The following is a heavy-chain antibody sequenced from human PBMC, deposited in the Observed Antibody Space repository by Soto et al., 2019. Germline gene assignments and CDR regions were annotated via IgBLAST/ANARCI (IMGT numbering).Heavy chain of an antibody. D-gene: IGHD3-22*01. CDR2: ISPYNGNT. CDR3: ARDQYYFDSSGYYGL. CDR1: GYTFVSYG. Sequence: QIQLVQSGAEVKKPGASVRVSCETSGYTFVSYGISWVRQAPGQGLEWMGWISPYNGNTNYAEKFKDRVTLTTDTSTDTAFLDLRSLTSDDTAVYFCARDQYYFDSSGYYGLWGQGTVVTVSS. J-gene: IGHJ4*02. V-gene: IGHV1-18*04.